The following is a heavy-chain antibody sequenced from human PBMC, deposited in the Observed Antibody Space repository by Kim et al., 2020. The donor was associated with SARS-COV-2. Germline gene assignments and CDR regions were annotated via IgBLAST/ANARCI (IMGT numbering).Heavy chain of an antibody. J-gene: IGHJ5*02. CDR2: INHSGST. D-gene: IGHD1-26*01. CDR3: ARGRFREWELLRLWFDP. CDR1: GGSFSGYY. Sequence: SETLSLTCAVYGGSFSGYYWSWIRQPPGKGLEWIGEINHSGSTNYNPSLKSRVTISVDTSKNQFSLKLSSVTAADTAVYYCARGRFREWELLRLWFDPWGQGTLVTVSS. V-gene: IGHV4-34*01.